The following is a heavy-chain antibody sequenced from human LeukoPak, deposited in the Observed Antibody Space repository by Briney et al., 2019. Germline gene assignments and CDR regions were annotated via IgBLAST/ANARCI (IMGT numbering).Heavy chain of an antibody. J-gene: IGHJ6*03. D-gene: IGHD2-2*01. CDR3: ARVVGPHYYYMDV. CDR1: GGSFSGYY. Sequence: SETLSLTCAVYGGSFSGYYWSWIRQPPGKGLEWIGEINHSGSTNYNPSLKSRVTISVDTSKNQFSLKLSSVTAADTAVYYCARVVGPHYYYMDVWGKGTTVTVSS. V-gene: IGHV4-34*01. CDR2: INHSGST.